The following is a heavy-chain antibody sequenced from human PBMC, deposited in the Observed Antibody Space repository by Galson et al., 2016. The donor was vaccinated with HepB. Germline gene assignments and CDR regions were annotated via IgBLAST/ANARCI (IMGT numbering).Heavy chain of an antibody. CDR3: AKQYGKYTSGRYYFDY. CDR1: GFTFSTYN. D-gene: IGHD6-19*01. V-gene: IGHV3-30*18. Sequence: SLRLSCAASGFTFSTYNMHWVRQAPGKGLEWVAFISYDGNHKYYADSVKGRFTLSRDNLKKTQYLEMNSLRAEDTAVYFCAKQYGKYTSGRYYFDYWGQGTLVMVSS. CDR2: ISYDGNHK. J-gene: IGHJ4*02.